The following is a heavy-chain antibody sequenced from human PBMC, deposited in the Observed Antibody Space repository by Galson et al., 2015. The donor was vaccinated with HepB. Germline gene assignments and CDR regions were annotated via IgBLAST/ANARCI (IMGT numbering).Heavy chain of an antibody. CDR1: GFNFTEYH. CDR2: INSNSKYR. D-gene: IGHD1-26*01. J-gene: IGHJ1*01. CDR3: ARAEVGATYFLH. Sequence: SLRLSCAASGFNFTEYHMSWIRQTPGKGLEWVSYINSNSKYRDYADSVRGRSTISRDNAKKSLYLQMSSLRAEDSGIYYCARAEVGATYFLHWGQGTLVTVSS. V-gene: IGHV3-11*06.